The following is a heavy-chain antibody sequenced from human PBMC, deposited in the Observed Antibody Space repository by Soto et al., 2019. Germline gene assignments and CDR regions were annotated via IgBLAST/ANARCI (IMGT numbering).Heavy chain of an antibody. V-gene: IGHV3-74*01. Sequence: GSLVRACVVSGRTFSNYWMYGIRQVPGKGLEWVSRINSDGSRTHYADSVKGRFIISRDNANNTLYLQVNSVRAEDTDAYFCAKDPAYCSRGSCLHYYYYGLDVWGPGTKVTVYS. CDR2: INSDGSRT. J-gene: IGHJ6*02. CDR3: AKDPAYCSRGSCLHYYYYGLDV. CDR1: GRTFSNYW. D-gene: IGHD2-15*01.